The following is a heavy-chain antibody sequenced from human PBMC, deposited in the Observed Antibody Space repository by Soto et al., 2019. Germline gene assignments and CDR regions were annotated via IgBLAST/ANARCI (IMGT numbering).Heavy chain of an antibody. CDR2: IYYSGST. J-gene: IGHJ3*02. Sequence: PSETLSLTCTVSGGSISSYYWSWIRQPPGKGLEWIGYIYYSGSTNYNPSLKSRVTISVDTSKNQFSLKLSSVTAADTAVYYCARSDYYGSGSYYNVRAFDIWGQGTMVTVSS. D-gene: IGHD3-10*01. V-gene: IGHV4-59*12. CDR3: ARSDYYGSGSYYNVRAFDI. CDR1: GGSISSYY.